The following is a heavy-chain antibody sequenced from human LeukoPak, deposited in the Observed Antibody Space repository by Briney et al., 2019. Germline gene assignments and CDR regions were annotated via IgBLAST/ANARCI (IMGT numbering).Heavy chain of an antibody. CDR3: AKDFMHYGSGRPYYMDV. D-gene: IGHD3-10*01. J-gene: IGHJ6*03. CDR1: GFTVSRNY. V-gene: IGHV3-53*05. Sequence: GGSLRLSCAASGFTVSRNYMSWVRQAPGKGLEWVSVIYSGGSTYYADSVKGRFTISRDNSKNTVFLQMNSLRIEDTAMYYCAKDFMHYGSGRPYYMDVWGEGTTVIISS. CDR2: IYSGGST.